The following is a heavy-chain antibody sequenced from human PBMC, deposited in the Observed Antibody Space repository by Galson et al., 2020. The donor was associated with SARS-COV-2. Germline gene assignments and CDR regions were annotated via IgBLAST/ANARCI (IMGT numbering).Heavy chain of an antibody. D-gene: IGHD2-8*01. CDR3: AKEVVLMVYAPNYYGMDV. CDR2: ISGSGGST. J-gene: IGHJ6*02. V-gene: IGHV3-23*01. CDR1: GFTFSSYA. Sequence: GESLKISCAASGFTFSSYAMSWVRQAPGKGLEWVSAISGSGGSTYYADSVKGRFTISRDNSKNTLYLQMNSLRAEDTAVYYCAKEVVLMVYAPNYYGMDVWGQGTTVTVSS.